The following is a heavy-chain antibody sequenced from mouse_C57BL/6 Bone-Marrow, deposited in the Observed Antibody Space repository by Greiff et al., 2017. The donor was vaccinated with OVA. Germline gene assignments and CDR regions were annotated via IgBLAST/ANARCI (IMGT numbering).Heavy chain of an antibody. J-gene: IGHJ4*01. CDR2: IDPETGGT. V-gene: IGHV1-15*01. CDR1: GYTFTDYE. CDR3: TRPPFTTVVEDAMDY. D-gene: IGHD1-1*01. Sequence: VQLQQSGAELVRPGASVTLSCKASGYTFTDYEMHWVKQTPVHGLEWIGAIDPETGGTAYNQKFKGKAILTADKSSSTAYMELRSLTSEDSAVYYCTRPPFTTVVEDAMDYWGQGTSVTVSS.